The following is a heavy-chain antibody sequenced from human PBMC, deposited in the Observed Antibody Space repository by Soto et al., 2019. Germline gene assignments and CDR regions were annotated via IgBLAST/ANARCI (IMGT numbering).Heavy chain of an antibody. D-gene: IGHD4-17*01. CDR1: GFTFSSYW. CDR2: IKQYGSEK. Sequence: GGSLRLSCAASGFTFSSYWMGWVRQAPGKGLEWVANIKQYGSEKYYVDYVKGRFTISRDNAKNSLYLQMNSLRAEDTAVYYCARDLDYGDLYDYWGQGTLVTVSS. CDR3: ARDLDYGDLYDY. J-gene: IGHJ4*02. V-gene: IGHV3-7*01.